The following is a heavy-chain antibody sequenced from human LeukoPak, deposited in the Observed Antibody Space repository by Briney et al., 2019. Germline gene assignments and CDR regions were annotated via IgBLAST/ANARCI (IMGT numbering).Heavy chain of an antibody. D-gene: IGHD3-22*01. J-gene: IGHJ4*02. CDR1: GFTFSSYA. Sequence: GSLRLSCAASGFTFSSYAMSWVRQAPGKGLEWVSVIIGSGDSTYYADSVKGRFTISRDNSKNTLYLKMNSLRAEDTAVYYCAKAAMIVVVITTGIDYWGQGTLVTVS. V-gene: IGHV3-23*01. CDR3: AKAAMIVVVITTGIDY. CDR2: IIGSGDST.